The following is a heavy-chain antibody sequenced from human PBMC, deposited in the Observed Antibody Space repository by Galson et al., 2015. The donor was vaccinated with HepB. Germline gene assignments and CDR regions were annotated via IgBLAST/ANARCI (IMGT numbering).Heavy chain of an antibody. V-gene: IGHV1-2*02. J-gene: IGHJ5*02. CDR2: INPNSGGT. D-gene: IGHD3-16*01. CDR1: GYTFTGYY. CDR3: AAGGYGRPGGNWFDP. Sequence: SVKVSCKASGYTFTGYYIHWVRQAPGQGLEWMGWINPNSGGTNYAQKFQGRVTMTRETSISTAYMELSSLRSDDTAVYFCAAGGYGRPGGNWFDPWGQGTLVTVSS.